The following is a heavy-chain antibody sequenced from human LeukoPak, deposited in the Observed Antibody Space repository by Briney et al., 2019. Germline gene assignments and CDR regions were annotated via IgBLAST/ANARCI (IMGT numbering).Heavy chain of an antibody. Sequence: SETLSLTCTVSGGSVSSGNYYWSWIRQPPGKGLEWIGYVDYSGRTNYNPSLKSRVAISVDTSKNQLSLKVSSVTAADTAVYYCATGGPYSGYIYWGQGTLVTVSS. CDR1: GGSVSSGNYY. D-gene: IGHD5-12*01. CDR3: ATGGPYSGYIY. V-gene: IGHV4-61*01. J-gene: IGHJ4*02. CDR2: VDYSGRT.